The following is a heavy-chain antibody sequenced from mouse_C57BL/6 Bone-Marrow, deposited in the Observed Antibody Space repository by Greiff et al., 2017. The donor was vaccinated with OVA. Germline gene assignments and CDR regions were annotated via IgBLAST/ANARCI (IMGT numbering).Heavy chain of an antibody. CDR2: IHPSDSAT. Sequence: VQLKQPGADLVKPGASVKVSCKASGYTFTSYWMHWVKQRPGQGLAWIGRIHPSDSATNYNQKFKCKATLTVDKSSSTAYMQLSSLTSEDSAVYDCVIYYSNSWFAYWGQGTLVTVSA. J-gene: IGHJ3*01. D-gene: IGHD2-5*01. CDR3: VIYYSNSWFAY. V-gene: IGHV1-74*01. CDR1: GYTFTSYW.